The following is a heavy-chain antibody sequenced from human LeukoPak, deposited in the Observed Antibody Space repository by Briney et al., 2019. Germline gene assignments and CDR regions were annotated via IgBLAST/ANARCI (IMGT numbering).Heavy chain of an antibody. CDR3: ARQTYSNTAVVY. CDR2: IYPGDSDI. V-gene: IGHV5-51*01. CDR1: GYSFTTYW. D-gene: IGHD1-26*01. J-gene: IGHJ4*02. Sequence: GESLKISCKASGYSFTTYWIAWVRQMPGKGPEWMGIIYPGDSDIRYSPSFQGQVTISADKSISTAYLQLSNLKASDTAMYYCARQTYSNTAVVYWGQGTLVTVSS.